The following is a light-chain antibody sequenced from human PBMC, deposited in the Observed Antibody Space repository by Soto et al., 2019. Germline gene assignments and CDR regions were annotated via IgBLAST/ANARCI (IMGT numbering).Light chain of an antibody. J-gene: IGKJ5*01. CDR3: QQRNNWPRIT. CDR1: QTVGTY. V-gene: IGKV3-11*01. CDR2: DAS. Sequence: EIVLTQFPATLSLFPGETATRSCRASQTVGTYLAWYQQKPGQAPRLLISDASNRATGVPTRFSGSGSGTDFTLTISSLEPEDFAVYFCQQRNNWPRITFGQGTRLEIQ.